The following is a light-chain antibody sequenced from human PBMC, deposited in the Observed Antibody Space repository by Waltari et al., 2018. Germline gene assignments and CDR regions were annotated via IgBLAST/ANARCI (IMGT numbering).Light chain of an antibody. CDR1: SSDVGNFNL. CDR2: GVP. V-gene: IGLV2-23*02. Sequence: QSALTQPASVSGSPGQSITISCTGTSSDVGNFNLVSWYQQHPGKVPKLRISGVPKRPPGVSTHFSGSESGNTAYLTISGLRAEDEADYYCCSYAGSRTYVFGTGTKVTVL. J-gene: IGLJ1*01. CDR3: CSYAGSRTYV.